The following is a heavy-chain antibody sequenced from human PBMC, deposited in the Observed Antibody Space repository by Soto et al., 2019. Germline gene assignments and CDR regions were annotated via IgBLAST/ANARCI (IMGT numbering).Heavy chain of an antibody. CDR2: LWCDGSNK. Sequence: QVQLVESGGGVVQPGRSLRLSCAASGFIFNEYGMHWVRQAPGKGLEWVAVLWCDGSNKYYADSVKGRLTFSRDKTKNTMSLQMNSLRVEDTAVYYCARWGCSGSNCNLNQRSFDLWGQGTLVTVSS. D-gene: IGHD2-15*01. CDR3: ARWGCSGSNCNLNQRSFDL. CDR1: GFIFNEYG. J-gene: IGHJ4*02. V-gene: IGHV3-33*01.